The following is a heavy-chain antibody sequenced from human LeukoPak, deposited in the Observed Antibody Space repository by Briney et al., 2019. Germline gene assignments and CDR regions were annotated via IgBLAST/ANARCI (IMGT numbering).Heavy chain of an antibody. CDR2: IYYSGST. CDR3: ARADSGTYSYFDH. J-gene: IGHJ4*02. Sequence: SETLSLTCTVSGGSISSYYWSWVRQPPGKGLEWIGDIYYSGSTNYNPSLKSRVTISVDSSKNRFFLILSSVTAADTAIYHCARADSGTYSYFDHWGQGTLVTVSS. V-gene: IGHV4-59*01. CDR1: GGSISSYY. D-gene: IGHD1-26*01.